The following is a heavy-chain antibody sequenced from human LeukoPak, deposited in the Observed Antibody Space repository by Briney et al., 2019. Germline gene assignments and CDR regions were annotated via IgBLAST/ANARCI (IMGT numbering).Heavy chain of an antibody. D-gene: IGHD3-16*01. CDR1: GFTVRGNY. V-gene: IGHV3-66*01. Sequence: GGSLRLSCAASGFTVRGNYMSWVRQAPGKGLEWVSVIYSGGSTYYADSVKGKFTISRDNSENTLYLQMNSLRAEDTAVYYCARGFTFGGFDAFDIWGQGTMVTVSS. J-gene: IGHJ3*02. CDR2: IYSGGST. CDR3: ARGFTFGGFDAFDI.